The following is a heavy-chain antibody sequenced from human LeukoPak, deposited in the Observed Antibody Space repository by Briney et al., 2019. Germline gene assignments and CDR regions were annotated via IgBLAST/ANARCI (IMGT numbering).Heavy chain of an antibody. CDR1: GGSFSGYY. D-gene: IGHD6-19*01. CDR3: AGVRAVAAAGYFLDS. J-gene: IGHJ4*02. CDR2: INHSGST. V-gene: IGHV4-34*01. Sequence: PSETLSLTCAVYGGSFSGYYWSWIRQPPGKGLEWIGEINHSGSTNYNPSLKSRVTISVDTSKNQFSLKLSSVTAADTAVYYCAGVRAVAAAGYFLDSWGQGTLVTVSS.